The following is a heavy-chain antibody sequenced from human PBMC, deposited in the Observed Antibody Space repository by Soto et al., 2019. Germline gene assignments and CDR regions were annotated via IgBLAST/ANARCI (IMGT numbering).Heavy chain of an antibody. Sequence: QLQLRESGSGLVKSSQTLSLTCAVSGGSISTSDYSWSWIRQPPGRGLEWLGSIYHTGTTHYIPSIKNRLTMSLDKSKNQFSLDLTSVTAADTALYYCVRERTIFGVAPGGGVDVWGQGTTVTVSS. V-gene: IGHV4-30-2*01. CDR2: IYHTGTT. D-gene: IGHD3-3*01. CDR3: VRERTIFGVAPGGGVDV. CDR1: GGSISTSDYS. J-gene: IGHJ6*02.